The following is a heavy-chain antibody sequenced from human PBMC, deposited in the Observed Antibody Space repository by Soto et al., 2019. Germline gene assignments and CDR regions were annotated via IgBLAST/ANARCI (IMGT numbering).Heavy chain of an antibody. CDR2: ISYDGTNN. CDR3: ARGHYYDSPVPIDH. J-gene: IGHJ4*02. CDR1: EFTFSSYA. D-gene: IGHD3-22*01. Sequence: QVQLVESGGGVVQPGRSLRLSCAASEFTFSSYAMHWVRQAPGKGLEGVAVISYDGTNNYYADSVKGRFTISRDNSKKTLYLQMNSLRAEDTALYYCARGHYYDSPVPIDHWGQGTLVTVSS. V-gene: IGHV3-30-3*01.